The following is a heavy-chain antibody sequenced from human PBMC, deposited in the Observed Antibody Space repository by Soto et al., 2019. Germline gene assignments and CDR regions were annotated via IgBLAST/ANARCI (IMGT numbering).Heavy chain of an antibody. CDR2: IYYSGIT. CDR1: RGAISSYY. Sequence: QVQLQESGPGLVKPSETLSLTCTVSRGAISSYYWSWIRQSPGKGLEWIGYIYYSGITNYNPSLQSRISISVDSSKIQFSLRVRSVTAADTAVYYCARSVQSSGWDSWYFDLWGRGTQVTVS. J-gene: IGHJ2*01. CDR3: ARSVQSSGWDSWYFDL. D-gene: IGHD6-19*01. V-gene: IGHV4-59*13.